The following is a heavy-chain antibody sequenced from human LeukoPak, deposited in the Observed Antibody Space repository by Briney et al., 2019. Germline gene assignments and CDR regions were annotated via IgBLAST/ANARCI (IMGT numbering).Heavy chain of an antibody. Sequence: SVKVSCKASGGTFSSYAISWVRQAPGRGLEWMGRIIPILGIANYAQKFQGRVTITADKSTSTAYMELSSLRSEDTAVYYCATAPLTSVYHGMDVWGQGTTVTVSS. J-gene: IGHJ6*02. CDR1: GGTFSSYA. CDR3: ATAPLTSVYHGMDV. V-gene: IGHV1-69*04. CDR2: IIPILGIA. D-gene: IGHD1-14*01.